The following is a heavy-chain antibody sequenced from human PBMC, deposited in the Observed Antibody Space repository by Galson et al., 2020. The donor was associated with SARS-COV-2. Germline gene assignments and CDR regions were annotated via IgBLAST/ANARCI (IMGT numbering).Heavy chain of an antibody. J-gene: IGHJ4*02. V-gene: IGHV3-21*01. CDR1: GFTFSSYS. CDR2: ISSSSSYI. Sequence: GESLKISCAASGFTFSSYSMNLVRQAPGKGLEWVSSISSSSSYIYYADSVKGRFTISRDNAKNSLYLQMNSLRAEDTAVYYCASNRGYSGYDLPSPLDYWGQGTLVTVSS. CDR3: ASNRGYSGYDLPSPLDY. D-gene: IGHD5-12*01.